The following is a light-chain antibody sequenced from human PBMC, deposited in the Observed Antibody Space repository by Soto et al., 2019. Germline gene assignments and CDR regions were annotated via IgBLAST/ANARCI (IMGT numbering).Light chain of an antibody. CDR3: SSYTSSSTLEV. V-gene: IGLV2-14*01. Sequence: QSALTQPASVSGSPGQSITISCTGTSSDVGGYNYVSWYQQHPGKAPKLMIYEVSNRPSGVSNSFSGSKSGNTASLTISGLQAEDEADYYCSSYTSSSTLEVFGTGAKVTVL. CDR1: SSDVGGYNY. J-gene: IGLJ1*01. CDR2: EVS.